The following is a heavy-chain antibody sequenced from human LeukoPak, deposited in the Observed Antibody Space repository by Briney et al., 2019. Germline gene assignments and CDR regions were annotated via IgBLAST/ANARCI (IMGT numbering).Heavy chain of an antibody. Sequence: SETLSLTCTVSGGSISSGGYYWSWIRQHPGKGLEWIGYIYYGGSTYYNPSLKSRVTISVDTSKNQFSLKLSSVTAADTAVYYCARDRDSSSWYGGWGSGYYFDYWGQGTLVTVSS. CDR1: GGSISSGGYY. J-gene: IGHJ4*02. CDR3: ARDRDSSSWYGGWGSGYYFDY. CDR2: IYYGGST. V-gene: IGHV4-31*03. D-gene: IGHD6-13*01.